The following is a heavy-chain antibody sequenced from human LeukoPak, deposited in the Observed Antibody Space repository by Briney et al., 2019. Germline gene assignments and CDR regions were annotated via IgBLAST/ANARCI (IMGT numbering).Heavy chain of an antibody. D-gene: IGHD3-22*01. Sequence: SETLSLTCAVYGGSFSGYYWSWIRQPPGKGLEWIGEINHSGSTNYNPSLKSRVTISVDTSKNQFSLKLSSVTAADTAVYYCASVYYDSSGYYYLDAFDIWGQGTMVTVSS. CDR1: GGSFSGYY. CDR2: INHSGST. CDR3: ASVYYDSSGYYYLDAFDI. J-gene: IGHJ3*02. V-gene: IGHV4-34*01.